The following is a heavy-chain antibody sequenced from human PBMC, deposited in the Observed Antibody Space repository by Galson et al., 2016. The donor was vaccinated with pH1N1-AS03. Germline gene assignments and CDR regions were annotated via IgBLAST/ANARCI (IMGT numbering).Heavy chain of an antibody. Sequence: SVKVSCKASGYPFSDYATTWVRQAPGQGLEWMGWISAFNGDTHYAQTVQGRVTLTTDTSTTTAYLELRNLRSDDTAVYYCARDPKYTVNYYRISAGVDVGGQGTTVTVSS. CDR3: ARDPKYTVNYYRISAGVDV. V-gene: IGHV1-18*01. CDR1: GYPFSDYA. J-gene: IGHJ6*02. D-gene: IGHD3-10*01. CDR2: ISAFNGDT.